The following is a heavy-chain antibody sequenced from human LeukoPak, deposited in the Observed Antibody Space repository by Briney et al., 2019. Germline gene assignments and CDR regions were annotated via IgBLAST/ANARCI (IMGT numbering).Heavy chain of an antibody. CDR3: ANTRSGSYYDGPGY. D-gene: IGHD1-26*01. Sequence: PGGSLRLSCAASGFTFSSYAMSWVRQAPGKSLEWVSGIGGSGGSTYYADSVKGRFTISRDNSKNTLYLQMNSLRAEDTAVYYCANTRSGSYYDGPGYWGQGTLVTVSS. CDR2: IGGSGGST. V-gene: IGHV3-23*01. CDR1: GFTFSSYA. J-gene: IGHJ4*02.